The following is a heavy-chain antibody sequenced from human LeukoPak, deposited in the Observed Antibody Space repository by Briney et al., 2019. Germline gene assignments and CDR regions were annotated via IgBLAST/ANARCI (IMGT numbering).Heavy chain of an antibody. V-gene: IGHV4-39*01. Sequence: SETLSLTCTVSGASISSSSYYWGWIRQPPGKGLEWIGSIYYNGDTYYNSSLKSRLTISVDTSKNQFTLKLSSMTAADTALYCCARLRGYTSGNPGYWGQGSLVTVSS. J-gene: IGHJ4*02. CDR3: ARLRGYTSGNPGY. D-gene: IGHD5-18*01. CDR1: GASISSSSYY. CDR2: IYYNGDT.